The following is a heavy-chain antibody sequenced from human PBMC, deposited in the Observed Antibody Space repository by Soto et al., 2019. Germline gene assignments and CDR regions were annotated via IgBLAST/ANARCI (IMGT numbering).Heavy chain of an antibody. V-gene: IGHV3-15*01. CDR1: GFYFIDAW. D-gene: IGHD1-1*01. CDR3: NWNHDFHYRMAD. CDR2: IKSRGSGGTT. Sequence: GGSLRLSCSASGFYFIDAWMSWVRQAPGKGLEWVARIKSRGSGGTTDYAAPVKGRFTISRDDSKNVIFLQMDSLKTDDTAGYSCNWNHDFHYRMADWGKGTPVTVSS. J-gene: IGHJ6*04.